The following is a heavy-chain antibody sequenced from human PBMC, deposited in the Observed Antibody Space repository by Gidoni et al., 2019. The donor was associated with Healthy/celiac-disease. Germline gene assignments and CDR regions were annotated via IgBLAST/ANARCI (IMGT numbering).Heavy chain of an antibody. Sequence: EVQLLESGGGLVQPGGSLRLSCAASGFTFSSYAMSWVRQAPGKGLEWVSAMSGSGGSTYYAESVKGRFTISRDNSKNTLYLQMNSLRAEDTAVYYCAKDLYYYDSSGYYPVDYWGQGTLVTVSS. D-gene: IGHD3-22*01. CDR2: MSGSGGST. J-gene: IGHJ4*02. CDR3: AKDLYYYDSSGYYPVDY. V-gene: IGHV3-23*01. CDR1: GFTFSSYA.